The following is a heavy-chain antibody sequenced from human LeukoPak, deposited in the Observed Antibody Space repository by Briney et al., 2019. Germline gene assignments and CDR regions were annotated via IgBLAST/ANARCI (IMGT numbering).Heavy chain of an antibody. V-gene: IGHV1-69*13. CDR1: GGTFSSYA. D-gene: IGHD1-26*01. CDR2: IIPISGTT. CDR3: ARKLRLGGNWFDP. J-gene: IGHJ5*02. Sequence: SVKVSCKASGGTFSSYAISWVRQAPGQGLEWMGRIIPISGTTNYAQKFQGRVTFTADESTSTAYMELSSLRSEDTALYYCARKLRLGGNWFDPWGQGTLVTVSS.